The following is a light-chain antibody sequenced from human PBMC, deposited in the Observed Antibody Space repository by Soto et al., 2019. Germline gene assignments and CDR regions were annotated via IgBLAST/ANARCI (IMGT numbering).Light chain of an antibody. V-gene: IGKV1-39*01. J-gene: IGKJ2*01. CDR3: QQSYTTPYMYT. Sequence: DIQMTQSPSSLSASVGDRVTITCRASQSISSYLNWYQQKPGKAPKLLIYAASSLQSGVPSRFSGSGSGTDFTLTISSLQPEDFATYYCQQSYTTPYMYTFGQGTKVDSK. CDR2: AAS. CDR1: QSISSY.